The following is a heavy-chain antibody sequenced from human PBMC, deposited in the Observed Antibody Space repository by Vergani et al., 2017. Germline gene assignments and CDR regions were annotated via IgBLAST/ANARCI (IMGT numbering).Heavy chain of an antibody. CDR3: ARDRGDWRYSRYFYNYYMDV. D-gene: IGHD2-8*02. J-gene: IGHJ6*03. CDR2: ISYDGTNK. CDR1: GFTFGDHG. V-gene: IGHV3-30-3*01. Sequence: QVQLVESGGGVVQPGRSLRLSCAASGFTFGDHGIHWVRRAPGKGLEWVALISYDGTNKYYTNSVRGRFTISRDNSKSTLFLQMNSLRVEDMAVYHCARDRGDWRYSRYFYNYYMDVWGKGTTVTVSS.